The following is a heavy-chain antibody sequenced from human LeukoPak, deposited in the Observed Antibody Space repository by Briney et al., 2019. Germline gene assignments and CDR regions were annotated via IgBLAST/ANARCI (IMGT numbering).Heavy chain of an antibody. CDR3: ARAAARRGGAYYYYYYMDV. J-gene: IGHJ6*03. CDR1: GYTFTSYY. V-gene: IGHV1-46*01. Sequence: ASVKVSCKASGYTFTSYYMHWVRQAPGQGLEWMGIINPSGGSTSYAQKFQGRVTMTRDMSTSTVYMELSSLRSEDTAVYYCARAAARRGGAYYYYYYMDVWGKGTTVTVSS. D-gene: IGHD6-6*01. CDR2: INPSGGST.